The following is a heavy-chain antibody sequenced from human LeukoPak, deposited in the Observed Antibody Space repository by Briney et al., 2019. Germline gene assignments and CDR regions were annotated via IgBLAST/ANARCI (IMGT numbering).Heavy chain of an antibody. CDR1: GGTFSSYA. Sequence: SVKVSCKASGGTFSSYAISWVRQGPGQGLEWMGGIIPIFGTANYALKFQGRVTITADESTSTAYMELSSLRSEDTAVYYCARGGLSMVRGVPFDYWGQGTLVTVSS. CDR3: ARGGLSMVRGVPFDY. D-gene: IGHD3-10*01. CDR2: IIPIFGTA. V-gene: IGHV1-69*01. J-gene: IGHJ4*02.